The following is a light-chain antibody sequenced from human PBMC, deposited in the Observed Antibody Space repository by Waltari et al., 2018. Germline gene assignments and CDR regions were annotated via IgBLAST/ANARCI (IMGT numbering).Light chain of an antibody. CDR2: DVS. CDR1: QNVSRW. V-gene: IGKV1-5*01. J-gene: IGKJ2*01. CDR3: QQYNSFSYT. Sequence: DIQMTQSPSILSASVGDRVTITCRSSQNVSRWRAWYQQKPGPAPRLLIYDVSTLETGVPSRISGSGSGTEFTLTISSLQPDDYATYYCQQYNSFSYTFGQGTKLEIK.